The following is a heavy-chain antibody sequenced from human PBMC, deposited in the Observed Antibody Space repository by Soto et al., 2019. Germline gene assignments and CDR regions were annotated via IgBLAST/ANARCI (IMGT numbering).Heavy chain of an antibody. CDR2: IKEGGSEK. J-gene: IGHJ4*02. D-gene: IGHD2-15*01. CDR3: ARDHLGYCSSGSCNWSEYFGY. Sequence: GGSLRLSCADSGFTVSSYWMSWVRQAPGKGREWVANIKEGGSEKYYVDSVKGRFTISTDNAKNSLYLQMNSLRAEDTAVYYCARDHLGYCSSGSCNWSEYFGYWGQGTLGTVSS. V-gene: IGHV3-7*04. CDR1: GFTVSSYW.